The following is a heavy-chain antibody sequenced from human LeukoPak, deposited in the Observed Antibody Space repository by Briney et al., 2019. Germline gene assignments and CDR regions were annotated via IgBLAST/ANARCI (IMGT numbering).Heavy chain of an antibody. CDR3: ARGGGYYYYMDV. V-gene: IGHV4-4*07. CDR1: GGSISSYY. Sequence: SETLSLTCTVSGGSISSYYWSWIRQPAGKGLEWIGRIYTSGSTNYNPSLKSRVTMSVDTSKSQFSLKLTSVTAADTAVYYCARGGGYYYYMDVWDKGTTVTVSS. J-gene: IGHJ6*03. CDR2: IYTSGST.